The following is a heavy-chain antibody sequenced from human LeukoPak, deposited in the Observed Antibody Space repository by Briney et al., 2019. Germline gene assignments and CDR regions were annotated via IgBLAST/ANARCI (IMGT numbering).Heavy chain of an antibody. V-gene: IGHV4-31*01. CDR2: ISYGGTT. CDR3: ARASGAAAIEDY. J-gene: IGHJ4*02. D-gene: IGHD2-2*01. CDR1: GGSISSGTYH. Sequence: SETLSLTCTVSGGSISSGTYHWSWIRQYPGKGLEWIGHISYGGTTYYNPSLKSQVTISLDTSRNHFSLKLNSVTAADTAVYYCARASGAAAIEDYWGQGTLVTVSP.